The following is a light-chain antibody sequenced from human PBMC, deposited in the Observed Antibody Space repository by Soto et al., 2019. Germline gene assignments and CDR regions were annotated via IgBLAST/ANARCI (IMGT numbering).Light chain of an antibody. Sequence: QSVLTQPPSVSGAPRQRVTISCSGSSSNIGNNAVNWYQQLPGKAPKLLIHFDDRGPSGVSDRFSGSKSGTSASLAISGLQSEDEADYYCAAWDDRLNGPVFGGGTKLTVL. CDR2: FDD. CDR1: SSNIGNNA. CDR3: AAWDDRLNGPV. V-gene: IGLV1-36*01. J-gene: IGLJ3*02.